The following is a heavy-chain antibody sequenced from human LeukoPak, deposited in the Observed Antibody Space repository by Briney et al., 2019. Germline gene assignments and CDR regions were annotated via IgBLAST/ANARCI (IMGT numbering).Heavy chain of an antibody. CDR2: ISGSGGSGGST. D-gene: IGHD1-7*01. CDR3: AVAPKLAEV. CDR1: GFTFSSYG. V-gene: IGHV3-23*01. Sequence: GGSLRLSCAASGFTFSSYGMSWVRQASGKGLEWVSAISGSGGSGGSTYYADSVKGRFTISRDNSQNTLYLQMNSLRAEDTAVYYCAVAPKLAEVWGKGTTVTVSS. J-gene: IGHJ6*04.